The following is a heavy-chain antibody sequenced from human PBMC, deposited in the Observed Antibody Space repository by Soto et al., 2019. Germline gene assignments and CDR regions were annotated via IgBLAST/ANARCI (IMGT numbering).Heavy chain of an antibody. J-gene: IGHJ6*02. D-gene: IGHD6-19*01. CDR2: IYPGDSDT. CDR3: ARRIAVAGHYYYYGMDV. V-gene: IGHV5-51*01. Sequence: GESLKISCKGSGYSFTSYWIGWVREMPGKGLKWMGIIYPGDSDTRYSPSFQGQVTISADKSISTAYLQWSSLKASDTAMYYCARRIAVAGHYYYYGMDVWGQGTTVTVSS. CDR1: GYSFTSYW.